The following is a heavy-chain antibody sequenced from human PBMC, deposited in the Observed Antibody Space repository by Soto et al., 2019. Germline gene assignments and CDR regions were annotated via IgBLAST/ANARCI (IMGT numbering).Heavy chain of an antibody. V-gene: IGHV3-30*18. CDR2: ISYDGSNK. J-gene: IGHJ6*02. Sequence: QVQLVESGGGVVQPGRSLRLSCAASGFTFSSYGMHWVRQAPGKGLEWVAVISYDGSNKYYADSVKGRFTISRDNSKNTLYLQMNSLRAEDTAVYYCAKDRGYYYYYGMDVWGQGTTVIVSS. CDR3: AKDRGYYYYYGMDV. CDR1: GFTFSSYG.